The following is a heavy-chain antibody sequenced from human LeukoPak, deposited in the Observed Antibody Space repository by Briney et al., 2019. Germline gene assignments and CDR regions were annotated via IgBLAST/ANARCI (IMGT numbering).Heavy chain of an antibody. CDR2: IGGYNGDT. Sequence: ASVKVSCKASGYTFTRYSITWFRQAPGQGLVWMGWIGGYNGDTKYPQKFQDRVTVTTDTSSTTVYMELRSLRSDDTAVYYCARDITGGEDYWGQGTLVTVSS. D-gene: IGHD1-20*01. CDR3: ARDITGGEDY. CDR1: GYTFTRYS. J-gene: IGHJ4*02. V-gene: IGHV1-18*01.